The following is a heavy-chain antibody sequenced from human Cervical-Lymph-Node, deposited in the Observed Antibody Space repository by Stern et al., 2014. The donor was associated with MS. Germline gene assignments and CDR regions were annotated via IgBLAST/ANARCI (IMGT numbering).Heavy chain of an antibody. CDR1: GYNFDTYW. Sequence: EVQLVESGAEVKNPGESLRISCKGSGYNFDTYWIGWVRPMPGKGLEWMGIIYPGDSDTRYSPSFQGQVTISADKSIDTAYLQWSSLKASDTAMYYCAREGARSLDVWGQGTTVTVSS. CDR2: IYPGDSDT. V-gene: IGHV5-51*01. CDR3: AREGARSLDV. J-gene: IGHJ6*02. D-gene: IGHD3-16*01.